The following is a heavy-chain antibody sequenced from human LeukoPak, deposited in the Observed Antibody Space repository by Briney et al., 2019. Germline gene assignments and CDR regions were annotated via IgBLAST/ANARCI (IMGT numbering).Heavy chain of an antibody. CDR3: ARGGNGYDKYYYYGVDV. J-gene: IGHJ6*02. CDR1: GGSISSYY. CDR2: IYYSGST. V-gene: IGHV4-59*01. Sequence: SETLSLTCTVSGGSISSYYWSWIRQPPGKGLEWIGYIYYSGSTNCNPSLKSRVTISVDTSKNQFSLKLSSVTAADTAVYYCARGGNGYDKYYYYGVDVWGQGTTVTVSS. D-gene: IGHD5-12*01.